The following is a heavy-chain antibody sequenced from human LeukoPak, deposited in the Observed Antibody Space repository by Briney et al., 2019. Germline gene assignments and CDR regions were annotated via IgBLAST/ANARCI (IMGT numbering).Heavy chain of an antibody. CDR2: IYYSGST. CDR3: ARDGGYSYGLYYYYYGMDV. Sequence: SSETLSLTCTVSGGSISSGGYYWSWIRQHPGKGLEWIGYIYYSGSTYYNPSLKGRVTISVDTSKNQFSLKLSSVTAADTAVYYCARDGGYSYGLYYYYYGMDVWGQGTTVTVSS. CDR1: GGSISSGGYY. J-gene: IGHJ6*02. D-gene: IGHD5-18*01. V-gene: IGHV4-31*03.